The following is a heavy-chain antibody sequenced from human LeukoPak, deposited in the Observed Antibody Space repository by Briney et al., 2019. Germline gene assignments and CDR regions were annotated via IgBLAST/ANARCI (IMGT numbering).Heavy chain of an antibody. CDR1: GGSVSSGSHY. CDR3: ASTGFCSGGSCYPGWFDP. J-gene: IGHJ5*02. Sequence: SETLSLTCTVSGGSVSSGSHYWSWIRQPPGKGLGWIGYVYYIGSTNYNPSLRSRVTLSVDTSKNQFSLKLSSVTAADTAVYYCASTGFCSGGSCYPGWFDPWGQGTLVTVSS. CDR2: VYYIGST. V-gene: IGHV4-61*01. D-gene: IGHD2-15*01.